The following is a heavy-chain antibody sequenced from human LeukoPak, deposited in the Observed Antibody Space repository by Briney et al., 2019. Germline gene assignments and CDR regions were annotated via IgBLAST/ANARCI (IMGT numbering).Heavy chain of an antibody. V-gene: IGHV1-18*04. D-gene: IGHD3-3*01. CDR3: ARVASLSAGVVISWGGSDPYLDY. CDR1: GYNFDRYG. J-gene: IGHJ4*02. CDR2: ISTYNGNT. Sequence: ASVKVSCKGSGYNFDRYGVNWVRQAPGQGLEWVGWISTYNGNTFYAQKFEGGVTMTTDTSTNTVYMDLRSLRSDDTAVYYCARVASLSAGVVISWGGSDPYLDYWGQGTLVTVSS.